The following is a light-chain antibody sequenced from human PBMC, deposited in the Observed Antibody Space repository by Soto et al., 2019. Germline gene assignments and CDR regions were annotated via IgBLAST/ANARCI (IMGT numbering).Light chain of an antibody. CDR2: GAS. CDR3: QQYGSSPPWT. J-gene: IGKJ1*01. CDR1: QSVSSSY. Sequence: EIVLTQSPGTLSLSPGERATPSCRAIQSVSSSYLAWYQQKPGQAHRLLIYGASSRATGIPDRFSGSGSGTDFTLTISRLEPEDFAVYYCQQYGSSPPWTFGQGTKVDIK. V-gene: IGKV3-20*01.